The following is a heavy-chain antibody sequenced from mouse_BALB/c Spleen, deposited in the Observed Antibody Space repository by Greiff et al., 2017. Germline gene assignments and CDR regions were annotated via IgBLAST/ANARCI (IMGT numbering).Heavy chain of an antibody. J-gene: IGHJ2*01. CDR3: ARTHLSYFDY. V-gene: IGHV3-6*02. CDR1: GYSITSGYY. Sequence: EVQLVESGPGLVKPSQSLSLTCSVTGYSITSGYYWNWIRQFPGNKLEWMGYISYDGSNNYNPSLKNRISITRDTSKNQFFLKLNSVTTEDTATYYCARTHLSYFDYWGQGTTLTVSS. CDR2: ISYDGSN.